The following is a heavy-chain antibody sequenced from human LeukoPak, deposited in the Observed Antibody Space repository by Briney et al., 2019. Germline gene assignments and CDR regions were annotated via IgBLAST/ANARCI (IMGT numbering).Heavy chain of an antibody. CDR3: ASTPYGGFDY. Sequence: PGGSLRLSCAASGFTFSRCWMSWVRQAPGKGLEWVANIKQDGSEKYYVESVKGRFTISKDNAKNSLYLQMNSLRAEDTAVYYCASTPYGGFDYWGQGTLVTVSS. J-gene: IGHJ4*02. CDR1: GFTFSRCW. V-gene: IGHV3-7*01. CDR2: IKQDGSEK. D-gene: IGHD4-23*01.